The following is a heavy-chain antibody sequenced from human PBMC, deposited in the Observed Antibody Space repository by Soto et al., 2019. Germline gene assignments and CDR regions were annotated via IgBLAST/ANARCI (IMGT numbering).Heavy chain of an antibody. CDR1: GFTFSSYA. V-gene: IGHV3-30-3*01. CDR3: ARDHDFWSGYLPVDYYYYYGMDV. CDR2: ISYDGSNK. J-gene: IGHJ6*02. Sequence: GGSLRLSCAASGFTFSSYAMHWVRQAPGKGLEWVAVISYDGSNKYYADSVKGRFTISRDNSKNTLYLQMNSLRAEDTAVYYCARDHDFWSGYLPVDYYYYYGMDVWGQGTTVTVSS. D-gene: IGHD3-3*01.